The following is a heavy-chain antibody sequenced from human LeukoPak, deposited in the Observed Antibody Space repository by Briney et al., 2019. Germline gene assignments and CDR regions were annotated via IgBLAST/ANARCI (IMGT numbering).Heavy chain of an antibody. CDR2: INDGNGNT. CDR1: GYTFTSYA. CDR3: ARTFYGSGESYVPNREAFEI. V-gene: IGHV1-3*01. D-gene: IGHD3-10*01. Sequence: ASVNVSCKASGYTFTSYAMHWVRQAPGQRLEGMGWINDGNGNTKYSQKFQGRVTIPRDTSASTAYMELSSLRAEDTAVYYCARTFYGSGESYVPNREAFEIWGQGTMVTVSS. J-gene: IGHJ3*02.